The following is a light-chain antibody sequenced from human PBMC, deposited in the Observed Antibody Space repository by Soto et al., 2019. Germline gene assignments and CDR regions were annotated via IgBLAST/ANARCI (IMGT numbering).Light chain of an antibody. CDR1: SSNIGAGYH. CDR3: CSYAGSYPWV. Sequence: QSVLTQPPSVSGAPGPRVTISCTGSSSNIGAGYHVHWYQHLPGAAPKLLIFGDTNRPSGVPDRFSGSKSGTSASLAITGLQADDEADYYCCSYAGSYPWVFDGGTQLTVL. CDR2: GDT. J-gene: IGLJ3*02. V-gene: IGLV1-40*01.